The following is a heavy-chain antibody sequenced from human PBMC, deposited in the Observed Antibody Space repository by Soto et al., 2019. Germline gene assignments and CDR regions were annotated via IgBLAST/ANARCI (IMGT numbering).Heavy chain of an antibody. J-gene: IGHJ6*02. D-gene: IGHD6-13*01. CDR2: IYHSGST. CDR3: ARIALLPAAIDDRSWIAAAGKGRYGMDV. CDR1: VGSISRSNW. Sequence: SETLSLTCAVSVGSISRSNWWSWVRQHPGKGLELIGEIYHSGSTNYNPSLKSRVTISVDKSKNQFSLKLSSVTAADTAVYYCARIALLPAAIDDRSWIAAAGKGRYGMDVWGQGTTVTVS. V-gene: IGHV4-4*02.